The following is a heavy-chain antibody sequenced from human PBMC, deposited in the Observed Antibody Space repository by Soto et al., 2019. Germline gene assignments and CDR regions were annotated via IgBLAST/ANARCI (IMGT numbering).Heavy chain of an antibody. CDR1: GYTFTSYD. D-gene: IGHD1-7*01. J-gene: IGHJ5*02. V-gene: IGHV1-8*01. CDR3: ARGRSPGTFRQRGWFDP. Sequence: QVQLVQSGAEVKKPGASVKVSYKASGYTFTSYDINWVRQATGQGLEWMGWMNPNSGNTGYAQKFQGRVTMTRNTSISTAYMELSSLRSEDTAVYYCARGRSPGTFRQRGWFDPWGQGTLVTVSS. CDR2: MNPNSGNT.